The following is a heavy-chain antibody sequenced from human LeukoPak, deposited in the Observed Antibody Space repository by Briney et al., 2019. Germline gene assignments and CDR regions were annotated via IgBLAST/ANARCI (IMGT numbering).Heavy chain of an antibody. CDR2: IYGADYTT. D-gene: IGHD1-7*01. CDR1: GYSFTSYW. CDR3: ARRPAGTRTFDY. J-gene: IGHJ4*02. Sequence: TEESLKISYKGSGYSFTSYWIGWVRQMPGKGLEWMGVIYGADYTTIYSPPFHGQITISADKSISTAYLQWTSLKASDTAMYYCARRPAGTRTFDYWGQGALVTVSS. V-gene: IGHV5-51*01.